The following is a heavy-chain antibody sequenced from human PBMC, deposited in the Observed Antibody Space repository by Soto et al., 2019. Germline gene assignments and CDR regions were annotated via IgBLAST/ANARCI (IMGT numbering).Heavy chain of an antibody. CDR1: GGSISSSSYY. J-gene: IGHJ3*02. CDR2: IYYSGST. D-gene: IGHD3-3*01. CDR3: ARPTLYYDFWSGYHDAFDI. Sequence: QLQLQESGPGLVKPSETLSLTCTVSGGSISSSSYYWGWIRQPPGKGLEWIGSIYYSGSTYYNPSLKSRVTISVDTSKNQFSLKLSSVTAADTAVYYCARPTLYYDFWSGYHDAFDIWGQGTMVTVSS. V-gene: IGHV4-39*01.